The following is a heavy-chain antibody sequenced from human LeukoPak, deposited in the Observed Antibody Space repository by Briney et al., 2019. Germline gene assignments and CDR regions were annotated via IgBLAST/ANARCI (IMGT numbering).Heavy chain of an antibody. CDR3: AKQTAAEISGY. J-gene: IGHJ4*02. CDR2: ISGSGGST. CDR1: GFTFSSYA. Sequence: GGSLRLSCAASGFTFSSYAMNWVRQAPGKGLEWVSAISGSGGSTYYADSVKGRFTISRDNSKNTLYLQMNSLRAEDTAVYYCAKQTAAEISGYWGQGTLVTVSS. V-gene: IGHV3-23*01. D-gene: IGHD6-13*01.